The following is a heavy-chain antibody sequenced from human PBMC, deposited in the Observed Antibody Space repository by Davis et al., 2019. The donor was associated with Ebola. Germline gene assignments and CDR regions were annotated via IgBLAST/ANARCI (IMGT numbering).Heavy chain of an antibody. CDR2: IYYSGST. D-gene: IGHD1-26*01. V-gene: IGHV4-59*01. J-gene: IGHJ4*02. CDR1: GGSISSYY. Sequence: MPSETLSLTCTVSGGSISSYYWSWIRQPPGKGLEWIGYIYYSGSTNYNPYLKSRVTISVDTSKNQFSLKLSSVTAADTAVYYCASWDLVGATSFDYWGQGTLVTVSS. CDR3: ASWDLVGATSFDY.